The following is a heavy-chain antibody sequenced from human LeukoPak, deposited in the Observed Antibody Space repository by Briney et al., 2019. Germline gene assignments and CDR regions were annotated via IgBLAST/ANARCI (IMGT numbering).Heavy chain of an antibody. Sequence: SVKVSCKASGGTFSSYAISWVRQAPGQGLEWMGGIIPIFGTANYAQNLQGRVTITADESTSTAYMELSSLRSEDTAVYYCARQTVQLERYYYGMDVWGKGTTVAVSS. V-gene: IGHV1-69*13. CDR1: GGTFSSYA. D-gene: IGHD1-1*01. CDR2: IIPIFGTA. CDR3: ARQTVQLERYYYGMDV. J-gene: IGHJ6*04.